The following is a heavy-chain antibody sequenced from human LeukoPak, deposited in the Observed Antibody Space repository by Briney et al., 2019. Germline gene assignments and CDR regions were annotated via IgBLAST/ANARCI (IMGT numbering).Heavy chain of an antibody. CDR1: GGSINSYY. CDR3: ARAQGALWFGELLSGPHNNWFDP. D-gene: IGHD3-10*01. V-gene: IGHV4-4*07. CDR2: IYTTGST. J-gene: IGHJ5*02. Sequence: SETLSLTCTVSGGSINSYYWSWIRQPAGKGLEWIGRIYTTGSTNYNPSLKSRVTISIDTSKNQFSLKLSPVTAADTAVYYCARAQGALWFGELLSGPHNNWFDPWGQGTLVTVSS.